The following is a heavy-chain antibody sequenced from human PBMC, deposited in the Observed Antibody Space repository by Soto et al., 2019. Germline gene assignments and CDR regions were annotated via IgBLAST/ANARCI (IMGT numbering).Heavy chain of an antibody. V-gene: IGHV4-39*01. Sequence: SETLALTCTVSGGSISSSSYYWGLILQPPGKGLEWIGSIYYSGSTYYNPSLKSRVTISVDTSKNQFSLKLSSVTAADTAVYYWASVPKGKKWWFDPWGQGTVVTVSS. CDR2: IYYSGST. J-gene: IGHJ5*02. CDR3: ASVPKGKKWWFDP. CDR1: GGSISSSSYY. D-gene: IGHD2-2*01.